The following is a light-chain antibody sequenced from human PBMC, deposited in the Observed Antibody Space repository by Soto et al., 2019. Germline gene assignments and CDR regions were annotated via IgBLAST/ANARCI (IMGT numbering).Light chain of an antibody. Sequence: DDQMTQSPSSLSASIGYRGSMSRRASQSINTFLNWYQQKPGKAPHLLIYGASNLHSGVPSRFSGTGSGTDFTLTISSLQPEDFATYYCQNFKSFPINCGQGKRLAIK. CDR2: GAS. CDR1: QSINTF. V-gene: IGKV1-39*01. CDR3: QNFKSFPIN. J-gene: IGKJ5*01.